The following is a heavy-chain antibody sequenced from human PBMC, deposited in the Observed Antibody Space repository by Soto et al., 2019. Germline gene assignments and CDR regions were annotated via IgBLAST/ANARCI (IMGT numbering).Heavy chain of an antibody. CDR3: ARDPDYDFWSGYYRLLYYYGMDV. V-gene: IGHV3-21*01. J-gene: IGHJ6*02. CDR2: ISSSSSYI. D-gene: IGHD3-3*01. CDR1: GFTFSSYS. Sequence: EVQLVESGGGLVKPGGSLRLSCAASGFTFSSYSMNWVRQAPGKGLEWVSSISSSSSYIYYADSVKGRFTISRDNAKNSLYLQMNSLRAEDTAVYYCARDPDYDFWSGYYRLLYYYGMDVWGQGTTVTVSS.